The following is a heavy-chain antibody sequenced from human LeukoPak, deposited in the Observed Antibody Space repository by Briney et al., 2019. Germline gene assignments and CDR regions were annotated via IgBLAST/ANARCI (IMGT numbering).Heavy chain of an antibody. J-gene: IGHJ4*02. V-gene: IGHV1-18*01. Sequence: ASVKVSCKASGYTFTSYGISWVRQAPGQGLEWMGWISAYNGNTNYAQKLQGRVTMTTDTSTSTACMELRSLRSDDTAVYYCARDFVGATKGGFDYWGQGTLVTVSS. CDR1: GYTFTSYG. CDR3: ARDFVGATKGGFDY. D-gene: IGHD1-26*01. CDR2: ISAYNGNT.